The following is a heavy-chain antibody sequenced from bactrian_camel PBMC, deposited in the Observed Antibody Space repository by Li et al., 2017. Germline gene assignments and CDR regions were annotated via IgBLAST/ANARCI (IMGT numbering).Heavy chain of an antibody. CDR1: GYTVSALH. V-gene: IGHV3S40*01. CDR2: VYTGGTTA. CDR3: ANLGAYLPGLD. D-gene: IGHD7*01. J-gene: IGHJ4*01. Sequence: DVQLVESGGGSEQAGGSLRLSCAASGYTVSALHMGWFRQTPGKEREGVAAVYTGGTTAYYADSVKGRFTISRDNAKNTLYLQMNSLTTDDTAMYYCANLGAYLPGLDWGQGTQVTVS.